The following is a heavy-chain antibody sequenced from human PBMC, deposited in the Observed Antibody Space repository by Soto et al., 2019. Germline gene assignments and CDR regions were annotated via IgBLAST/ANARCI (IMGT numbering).Heavy chain of an antibody. CDR3: ACALEWSEGDYYGMDV. Sequence: SVKVSCKASGGTSSSYAISWVRQAPGQGLEWMGGIIPIFGTANYAQKFQDRVTITADESTSTAYMELSSLRSEDTAVYYCACALEWSEGDYYGMDVWGQGTTVTVS. J-gene: IGHJ6*02. V-gene: IGHV1-69*13. CDR2: IIPIFGTA. D-gene: IGHD3-3*01. CDR1: GGTSSSYA.